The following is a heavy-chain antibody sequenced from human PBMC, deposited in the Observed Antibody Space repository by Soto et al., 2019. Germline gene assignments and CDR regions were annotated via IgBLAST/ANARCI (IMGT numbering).Heavy chain of an antibody. Sequence: VQLVESGGGLVQPGGSLRLSCAASGFTFSSYEMNWVRQAPGKGLEWVSYISISGSTTYYADSVKGRFNISRDNAKNSLYLQMNSLRAEDTAVYYCAREGPFDYWGQGTLVTVS. J-gene: IGHJ4*02. V-gene: IGHV3-48*03. CDR2: ISISGSTT. CDR3: AREGPFDY. CDR1: GFTFSSYE.